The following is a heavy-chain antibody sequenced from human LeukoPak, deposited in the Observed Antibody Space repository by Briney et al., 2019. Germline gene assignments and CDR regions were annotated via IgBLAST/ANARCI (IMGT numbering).Heavy chain of an antibody. V-gene: IGHV1-46*01. CDR3: ARDSLYSGSYSADLWWFDP. D-gene: IGHD1-26*01. J-gene: IGHJ5*02. Sequence: ASVKVSCKASGYTFTSYYMHWVRQAPGQGLEWMGIINPSGGSTSYAQKFQGRVTITADESTSTAYMELSSLRSDDTAVYYCARDSLYSGSYSADLWWFDPWGQGTLVTVSS. CDR1: GYTFTSYY. CDR2: INPSGGST.